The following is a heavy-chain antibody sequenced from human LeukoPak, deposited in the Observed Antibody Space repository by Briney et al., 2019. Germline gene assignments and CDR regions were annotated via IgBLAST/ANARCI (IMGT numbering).Heavy chain of an antibody. Sequence: SETLSLTCTVSGGSISSYYWSWIRQPPGKGLEWIGYIYYTGSTNYNPSLKSRVTISVNMSNQFSLKLSSVTAADTAVYYCARQGALARTIDSWGQGTLVTVSS. J-gene: IGHJ4*02. V-gene: IGHV4-59*08. CDR2: IYYTGST. D-gene: IGHD6-19*01. CDR3: ARQGALARTIDS. CDR1: GGSISSYY.